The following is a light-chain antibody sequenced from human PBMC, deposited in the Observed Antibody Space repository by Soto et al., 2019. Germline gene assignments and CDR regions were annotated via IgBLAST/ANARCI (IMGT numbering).Light chain of an antibody. CDR1: TTDIGTYNY. Sequence: QSALTQPAFVSGSPGQSITVSCTGSTTDIGTYNYVSWYQQLPGKAPKLIIFEVTNRPSGVSDRFSGSKSGNTASLTISGLQTEDEADHYCASFTTSSTRVFGSGTKVTVL. J-gene: IGLJ1*01. CDR3: ASFTTSSTRV. V-gene: IGLV2-14*01. CDR2: EVT.